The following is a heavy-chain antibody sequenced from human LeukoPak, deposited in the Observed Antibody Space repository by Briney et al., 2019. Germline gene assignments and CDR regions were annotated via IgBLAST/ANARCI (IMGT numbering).Heavy chain of an antibody. Sequence: GGSLSLSFAASGFTFSSYAMHWVGKAPGKGLEWGAFISYDGSNKYYADSVKGRFTISRDNSKNTLYLQMNSLRAEDTAVYYYARELYDSSGYYLDAFDIWGQGTMVTVSS. D-gene: IGHD3-22*01. J-gene: IGHJ3*02. CDR2: ISYDGSNK. CDR1: GFTFSSYA. CDR3: ARELYDSSGYYLDAFDI. V-gene: IGHV3-30*04.